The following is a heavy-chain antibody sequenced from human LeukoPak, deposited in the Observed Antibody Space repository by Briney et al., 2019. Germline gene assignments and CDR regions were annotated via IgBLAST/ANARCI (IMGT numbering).Heavy chain of an antibody. J-gene: IGHJ6*03. V-gene: IGHV3-21*01. Sequence: TGGSLRLSCAASEFTFSSYTMNRVHQAPGKGLEWVSSISSSSSYIYYADSVKGRFTISRDNAKISLYLQMNSLRAEDTAVYYCARGDYYMDVWGKGTTVTVSS. CDR2: ISSSSSYI. CDR3: ARGDYYMDV. CDR1: EFTFSSYT.